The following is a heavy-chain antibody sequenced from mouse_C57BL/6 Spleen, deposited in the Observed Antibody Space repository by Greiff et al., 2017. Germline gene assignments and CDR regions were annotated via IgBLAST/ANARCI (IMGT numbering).Heavy chain of an antibody. V-gene: IGHV1-22*01. Sequence: VQLQQSGPELVKPGASVKMSCKASGYTFTDYNIHWVKQSHGQSLEWIGYINTNNGGTSSNQKFQGKSTLTVNKSSSTAYMELRSLESEDSAVYDCARSDITTVPYYAMDYWGQGTSVTVSS. J-gene: IGHJ4*01. CDR1: GYTFTDYN. CDR3: ARSDITTVPYYAMDY. D-gene: IGHD1-1*01. CDR2: INTNNGGT.